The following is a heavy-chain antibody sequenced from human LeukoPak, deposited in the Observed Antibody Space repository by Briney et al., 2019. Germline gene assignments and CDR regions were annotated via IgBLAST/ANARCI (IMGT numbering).Heavy chain of an antibody. Sequence: PGGSLRLSCAASGFTFSGYSMNWVRQAPGKGLEWVSSISSSSSYIYYADSVKGRFTISRDNAKNSLYLQMNSLRAEDTAVYYCARRDDSGSRYYYYYYMDVWGKGTTVTVSS. CDR3: ARRDDSGSRYYYYYYMDV. CDR1: GFTFSGYS. D-gene: IGHD1-26*01. V-gene: IGHV3-21*01. J-gene: IGHJ6*03. CDR2: ISSSSSYI.